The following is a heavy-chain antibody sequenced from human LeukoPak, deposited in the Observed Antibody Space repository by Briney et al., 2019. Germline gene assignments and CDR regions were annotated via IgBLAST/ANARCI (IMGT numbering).Heavy chain of an antibody. CDR2: FDPEDGET. CDR1: GYTLTELS. CDR3: ATLTAEGLYCTNGVCLYFDY. Sequence: GASVKVSCKVSGYTLTELSMHWVRQAPGKGLEWMGGFDPEDGETIYAQKFQGRVTMTEDTSTDTAYTELSSLRSEDTAVYYCATLTAEGLYCTNGVCLYFDYWGQGTLVTVSS. V-gene: IGHV1-24*01. J-gene: IGHJ4*02. D-gene: IGHD2-8*01.